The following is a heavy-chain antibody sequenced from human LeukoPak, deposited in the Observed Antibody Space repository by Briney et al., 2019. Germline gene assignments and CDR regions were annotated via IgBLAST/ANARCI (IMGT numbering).Heavy chain of an antibody. Sequence: GESLKISCKGSGYIFTSYWIGWVRQMPGKGLEWMGIIYPGDSDTRYSPSFQGQVTISADKSISTAYLQWSSLKASDTAMYYCARHYYGSGSYYSYYYYMDVWGKGTTVTVSS. D-gene: IGHD3-10*01. CDR3: ARHYYGSGSYYSYYYYMDV. J-gene: IGHJ6*03. V-gene: IGHV5-51*01. CDR1: GYIFTSYW. CDR2: IYPGDSDT.